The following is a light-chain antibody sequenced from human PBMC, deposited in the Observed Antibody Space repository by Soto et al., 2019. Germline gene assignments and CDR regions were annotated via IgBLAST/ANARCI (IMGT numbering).Light chain of an antibody. V-gene: IGLV2-23*01. CDR3: CSYAGSSALL. CDR1: STDVGSHDL. CDR2: EVS. Sequence: QSALAQPASVSGSPGQSITISCTGISTDVGSHDLVSWYKHPPGKAPKLIIYEVSKRPSGVSNRFSGSKSGNTASLTISWLQAEDEADYYCCSYAGSSALLFGGGTQLTVL. J-gene: IGLJ2*01.